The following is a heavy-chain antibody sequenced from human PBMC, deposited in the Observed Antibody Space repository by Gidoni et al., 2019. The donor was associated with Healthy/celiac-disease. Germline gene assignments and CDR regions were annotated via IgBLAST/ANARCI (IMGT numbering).Heavy chain of an antibody. CDR1: GFTFSSYR. CDR2: ISSSGSTI. Sequence: EVQLVESGGGLVKPGGSVRRSCAASGFTFSSYRMNWVRQAPVKGLEWVSSISSSGSTIYYADSVKGRFTISRDNAKNSLYLQMNSLRAEDTAVYYCASEVNYYDSSGQGRSDYWGQGTLVTVSS. J-gene: IGHJ4*02. D-gene: IGHD3-22*01. V-gene: IGHV3-21*01. CDR3: ASEVNYYDSSGQGRSDY.